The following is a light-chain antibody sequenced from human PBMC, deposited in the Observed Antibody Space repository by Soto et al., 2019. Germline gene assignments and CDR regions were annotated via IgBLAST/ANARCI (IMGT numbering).Light chain of an antibody. J-gene: IGLJ3*02. CDR3: RSYTRSDTWV. Sequence: QSVLTQPASVSGSPGQSITISCTGTSSDVGGYNYVSWYQQHPGKAPKLMVYEVSNRPSGVSNRFSGFKSGNTASLTISGLQTEDEADYYCRSYTRSDTWVFGGGTKLTVL. CDR1: SSDVGGYNY. V-gene: IGLV2-14*01. CDR2: EVS.